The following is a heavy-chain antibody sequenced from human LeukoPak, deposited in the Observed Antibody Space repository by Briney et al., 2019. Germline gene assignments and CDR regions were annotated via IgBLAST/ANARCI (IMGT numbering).Heavy chain of an antibody. CDR2: INHSGST. Sequence: SETLSLTCAVYGGSFSGYYWSWIRQPPGRGLEWIGEINHSGSTNYNPSLKSRVTMSVDTSKNQFSLKLSSVTAADTAVYYCARGPTTVTRAFDYWGQGTLVTVSS. D-gene: IGHD4-17*01. V-gene: IGHV4-34*01. J-gene: IGHJ4*02. CDR1: GGSFSGYY. CDR3: ARGPTTVTRAFDY.